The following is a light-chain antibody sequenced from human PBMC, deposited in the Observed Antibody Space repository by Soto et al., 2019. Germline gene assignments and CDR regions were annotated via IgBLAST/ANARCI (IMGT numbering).Light chain of an antibody. J-gene: IGKJ1*01. CDR1: QSVSSN. CDR2: RAS. Sequence: EIVMTQSPATLSVSPGERVTLSCRASQSVSSNLAWYQQKPGQAPRLLIHRASTRATGVPDRFSGSGSGAEFTLTISSLQSEDFAVYYCKQYGEWPPTFGPGTKVEIK. V-gene: IGKV3D-15*01. CDR3: KQYGEWPPT.